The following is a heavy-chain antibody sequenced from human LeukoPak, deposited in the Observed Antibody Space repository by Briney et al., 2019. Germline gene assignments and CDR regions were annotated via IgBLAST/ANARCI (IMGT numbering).Heavy chain of an antibody. CDR3: ARAGFWSDVDAFDI. D-gene: IGHD3-3*01. Sequence: GGSLRLSCAASGFTFSTYWMSWVRLPPGKGLEWVANIKQDGSEKYYVDSVKGRFTISRDNAKKSLYLQMNSLRAEDTAVYYCARAGFWSDVDAFDIWGQGTMVTVSS. CDR1: GFTFSTYW. CDR2: IKQDGSEK. J-gene: IGHJ3*02. V-gene: IGHV3-7*01.